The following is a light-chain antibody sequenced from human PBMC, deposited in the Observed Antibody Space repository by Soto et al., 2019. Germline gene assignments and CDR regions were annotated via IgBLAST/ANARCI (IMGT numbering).Light chain of an antibody. V-gene: IGKV1-27*01. CDR3: PKYDTAPFT. CDR2: ASF. CDR1: HGIAFY. J-gene: IGKJ3*01. Sequence: VQMTQSPSSLSASVGDTVTITGLASHGIAFYLAWFQQRPGKAPNLLISASFNFQSGVPSRFSGSGSGTAFTLTISSLQPEEVATYYCPKYDTAPFTFGPGTRVEVK.